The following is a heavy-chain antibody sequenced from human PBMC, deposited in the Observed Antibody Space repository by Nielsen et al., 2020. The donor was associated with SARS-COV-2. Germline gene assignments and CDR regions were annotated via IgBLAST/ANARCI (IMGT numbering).Heavy chain of an antibody. Sequence: GGSLRLSCAASGFTFSDSTIHWVRQASGKGLEWLGRIRSKANDYATEYPASVKGRFIISRDDSKNMAYLLMNSLKIDDTAVYYCTRVNPTSGSWFDAFDIWGQGTLVTVSS. CDR2: IRSKANDYAT. CDR3: TRVNPTSGSWFDAFDI. D-gene: IGHD1-26*01. V-gene: IGHV3-73*01. J-gene: IGHJ3*02. CDR1: GFTFSDST.